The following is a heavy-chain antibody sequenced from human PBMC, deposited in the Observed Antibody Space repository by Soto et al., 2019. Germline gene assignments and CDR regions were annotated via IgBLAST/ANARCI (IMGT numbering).Heavy chain of an antibody. CDR3: AKEMGAAPGQYHFDS. CDR2: ISGSGGST. Sequence: EVQLLESGGGLVQPGGSLRLSCAASGFTFSSYAMSWVRQAPGKGLEWVSAISGSGGSTYYADSVKGRFTISRDNSKNTLDLQMNSLRAEDTALYYCAKEMGAAPGQYHFDSWGQGTLVTVSS. CDR1: GFTFSSYA. D-gene: IGHD1-26*01. J-gene: IGHJ4*02. V-gene: IGHV3-23*01.